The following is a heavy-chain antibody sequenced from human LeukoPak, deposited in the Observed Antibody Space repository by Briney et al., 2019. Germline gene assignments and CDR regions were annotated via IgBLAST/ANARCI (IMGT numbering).Heavy chain of an antibody. CDR1: GGSISSFY. CDR3: ARENYFDY. Sequence: SETLSLTCTVSGGSISSFYWGWIRQPPGKRLEWIGYIYYSGSTNYNPSLKSRVTISVDTSKNQFSLKLSSVSAADTAVYYCARENYFDYWGQGTLVTVSS. V-gene: IGHV4-59*01. CDR2: IYYSGST. J-gene: IGHJ4*02.